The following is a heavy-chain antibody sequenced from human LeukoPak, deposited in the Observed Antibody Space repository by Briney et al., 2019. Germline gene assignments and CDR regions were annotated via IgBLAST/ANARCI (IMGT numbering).Heavy chain of an antibody. J-gene: IGHJ4*02. V-gene: IGHV4-59*01. CDR2: IYYSGST. CDR3: ARDGYRGSYYDY. Sequence: PSETPSLTCTVSGGSISSYYWSWIRQPPGKGLEWIGYIYYSGSTNYNPSLKSRVTISVDTSKNQFSLKLSSVTAADTAVYYCARDGYRGSYYDYWGQGTLVTVSS. CDR1: GGSISSYY. D-gene: IGHD1-26*01.